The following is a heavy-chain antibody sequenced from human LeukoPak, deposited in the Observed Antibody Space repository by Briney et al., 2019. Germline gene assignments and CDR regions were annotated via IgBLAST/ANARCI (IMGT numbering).Heavy chain of an antibody. Sequence: PGGSLRLSCAASGFTFSSQAMSWVRLAPGKGLEWVSDISGSGGSTYYADSVKGRFTISRDNSKNTLYLQMNSLRAEDTAVYYCAKIWFGELSHFDYWGQGTLVTVSS. CDR2: ISGSGGST. CDR1: GFTFSSQA. D-gene: IGHD3-10*01. CDR3: AKIWFGELSHFDY. V-gene: IGHV3-23*01. J-gene: IGHJ4*02.